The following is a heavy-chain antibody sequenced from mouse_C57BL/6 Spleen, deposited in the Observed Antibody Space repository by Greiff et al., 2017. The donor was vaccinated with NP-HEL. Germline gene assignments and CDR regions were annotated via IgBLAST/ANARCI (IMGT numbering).Heavy chain of an antibody. CDR2: INPNNGGT. J-gene: IGHJ3*01. V-gene: IGHV1-18*01. CDR1: GYTFTDYN. Sequence: VQLQQSGPELVKPGASVKIPRKASGYTFTDYNMDWVKQSHGKSLEWIGDINPNNGGTIYNQKFKGKATLTVDKSSSTAYMELRSLTSEDTAVYYCARYYGSSYGFAYWGQGTLVTVSA. D-gene: IGHD1-1*01. CDR3: ARYYGSSYGFAY.